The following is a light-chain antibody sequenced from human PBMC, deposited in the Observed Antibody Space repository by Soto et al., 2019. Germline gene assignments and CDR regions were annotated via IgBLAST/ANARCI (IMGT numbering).Light chain of an antibody. CDR3: QQYNXWWT. J-gene: IGKJ1*01. CDR1: QSVSRN. V-gene: IGKV3-15*01. CDR2: GAS. Sequence: EIVMTQSPATLSVSPGERATLSCNASQSVSRNLAWYQQKPGKAPRLLIYGASTRATGIPARFSGSGSGTEFTLTISSLQSEDFAVYYCQQYNXWWTFGQWTKV.